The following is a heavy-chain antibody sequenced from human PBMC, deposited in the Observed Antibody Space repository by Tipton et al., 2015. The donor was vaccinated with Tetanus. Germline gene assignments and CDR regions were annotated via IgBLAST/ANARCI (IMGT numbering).Heavy chain of an antibody. CDR2: INHSGST. V-gene: IGHV4-34*01. CDR3: ARQFSDRFGELYWFDP. J-gene: IGHJ5*02. CDR1: GGSFSGYY. Sequence: LRPSCAVYGGSFSGYYWSWIRQPPGKGLEWIGEINHSGSTNYNPSLKSRATISVDTSKNQFSLKLSSVTAADTAVYYCARQFSDRFGELYWFDPWGQGTLVTVSS. D-gene: IGHD3-10*01.